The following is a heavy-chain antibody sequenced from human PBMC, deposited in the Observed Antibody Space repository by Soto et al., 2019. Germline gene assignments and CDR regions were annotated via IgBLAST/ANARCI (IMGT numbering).Heavy chain of an antibody. V-gene: IGHV1-69*08. CDR2: IITFVGRA. CDR3: ARVTCGHDSGGNDMDV. D-gene: IGHD5-12*01. Sequence: QVQPVQSGPEVKKPGSSVKVPCKTSGGTLSSYSISCVRQAPGQGLEWEGKIITFVGRANGAQQVQGRVTITAARSTETTYMELRRLTADDTADYYCARVTCGHDSGGNDMDVWRTGTTVTVSS. CDR1: GGTLSSYS. J-gene: IGHJ6*03.